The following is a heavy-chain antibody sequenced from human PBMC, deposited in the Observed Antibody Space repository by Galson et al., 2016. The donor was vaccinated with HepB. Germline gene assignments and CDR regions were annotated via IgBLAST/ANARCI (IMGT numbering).Heavy chain of an antibody. Sequence: TLSLTCAVSGGSISSSGFSWSWIRQPPGKGLEWIGYIHHRGTTDYNPSLQSRVTISVDKSKNQVSLELTSVTAADTAVYYCARGREIGYDSSTGYYVAPPFDCWGKGTLVIVSS. CDR3: ARGREIGYDSSTGYYVAPPFDC. J-gene: IGHJ4*02. V-gene: IGHV4-30-2*01. CDR1: GGSISSSGFS. D-gene: IGHD3-9*01. CDR2: IHHRGTT.